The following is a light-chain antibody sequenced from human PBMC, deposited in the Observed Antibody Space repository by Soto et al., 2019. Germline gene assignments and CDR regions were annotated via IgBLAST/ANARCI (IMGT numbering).Light chain of an antibody. V-gene: IGKV3-15*01. CDR2: AAS. CDR3: QQYHHWPPIT. CDR1: ESVIRN. J-gene: IGKJ5*01. Sequence: EIVMTQSPARMSVSPGERVTLPCTASESVIRNLAWFQQKPGQSPRLLIYAASTRATGIPDRFSGSGAGTEFTLKISSLQSDYCAIYYCQQYHHWPPITFGQGTRLEIK.